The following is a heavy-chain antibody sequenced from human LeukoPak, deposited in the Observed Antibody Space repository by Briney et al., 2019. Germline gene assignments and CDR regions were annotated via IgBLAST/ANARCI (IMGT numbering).Heavy chain of an antibody. Sequence: ASVKVSCKASGYTFTSYGISWVRQAPGQGLEWMGWISAYNGNTNYAQKLQGRVTMTTDTSTSTAYMELRSLRSDDTAVYYCARDQGATMIVVVIPHGMDVWGQGTTVTVSS. CDR3: ARDQGATMIVVVIPHGMDV. V-gene: IGHV1-18*01. D-gene: IGHD3-22*01. CDR1: GYTFTSYG. J-gene: IGHJ6*02. CDR2: ISAYNGNT.